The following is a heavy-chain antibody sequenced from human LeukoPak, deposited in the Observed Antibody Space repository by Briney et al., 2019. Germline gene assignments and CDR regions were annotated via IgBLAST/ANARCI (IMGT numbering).Heavy chain of an antibody. V-gene: IGHV3-7*03. Sequence: GGSLRLSCAASGMIFSNFWMSWVRQAPGKGLEWVASVKADRTEKYYVDAVKGRFNISRDNAKNLVFVEMNSLRAEDTATYYCARVQSGVILAYDVWGQGTMVTVAS. CDR3: ARVQSGVILAYDV. J-gene: IGHJ3*01. D-gene: IGHD3-10*01. CDR1: GMIFSNFW. CDR2: VKADRTEK.